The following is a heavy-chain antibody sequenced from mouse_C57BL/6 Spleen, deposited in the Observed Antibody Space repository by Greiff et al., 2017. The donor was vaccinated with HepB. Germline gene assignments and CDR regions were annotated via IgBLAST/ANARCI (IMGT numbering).Heavy chain of an antibody. J-gene: IGHJ1*03. Sequence: QVQLQQPGAELVKPGASVKLSCKASGYTFTSYWMHWVKQRPGQGLEWIGMIHPNSGSTNYNEKFKSKATLTVDKSSSTAYMQLSSLTSEDAAVYYYATGYGSCPDLYFDVWGTGTTVTVSS. CDR1: GYTFTSYW. CDR2: IHPNSGST. V-gene: IGHV1-64*01. D-gene: IGHD1-1*01. CDR3: ATGYGSCPDLYFDV.